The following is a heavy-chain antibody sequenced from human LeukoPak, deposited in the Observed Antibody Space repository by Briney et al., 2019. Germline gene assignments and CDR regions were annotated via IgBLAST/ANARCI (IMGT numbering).Heavy chain of an antibody. CDR2: ISGSGRTM. J-gene: IGHJ4*02. Sequence: GGSLRLSCAASGFTFSSYEMNWVRQAPGKGLEWVSYISGSGRTMSYADSVKGRFTISRDNAKNSLYLQMNSLRPEDSAVYYCAKGYNWNDSYWGQGTLVTVSS. D-gene: IGHD1-1*01. CDR3: AKGYNWNDSY. V-gene: IGHV3-48*03. CDR1: GFTFSSYE.